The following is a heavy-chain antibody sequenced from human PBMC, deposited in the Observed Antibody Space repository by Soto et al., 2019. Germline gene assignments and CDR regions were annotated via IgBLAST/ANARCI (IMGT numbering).Heavy chain of an antibody. Sequence: GGSLRLSCAASGFTFNIYALHWVRQAPGKGLEWVAVISFDRTKKYYSDSVKGRFTISRDNLKNTLYLQMNNLRVEDAALYFCAREDDYGYRYINYGLDVWGQETTVTVSS. CDR3: AREDDYGYRYINYGLDV. CDR1: GFTFNIYA. D-gene: IGHD4-17*01. V-gene: IGHV3-30-3*01. CDR2: ISFDRTKK. J-gene: IGHJ6*02.